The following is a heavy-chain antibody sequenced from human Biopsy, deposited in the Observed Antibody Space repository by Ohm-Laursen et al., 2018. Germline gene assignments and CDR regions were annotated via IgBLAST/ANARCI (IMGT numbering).Heavy chain of an antibody. D-gene: IGHD5-18*01. CDR1: GFTFNNYG. V-gene: IGHV3-30*18. CDR3: AKDRYNYTPIGGFSMDV. CDR2: IFYDGSNT. Sequence: RSLRLSCAASGFTFNNYGMQWVRQAPGKGLEWVAFIFYDGSNTYYADSVKGRFTISRDNSRDTLYPQMSSLRAEDTAVYYCAKDRYNYTPIGGFSMDVWGQGTTVTISS. J-gene: IGHJ6*02.